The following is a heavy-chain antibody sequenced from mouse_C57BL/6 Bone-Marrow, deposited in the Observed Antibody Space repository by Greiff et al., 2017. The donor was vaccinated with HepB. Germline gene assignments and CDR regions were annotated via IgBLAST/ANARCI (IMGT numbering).Heavy chain of an antibody. D-gene: IGHD1-1*01. CDR1: GFTFSDAW. Sequence: EVQGVESGGGLVQPGGSMKLSCAASGFTFSDAWMDWVRQSPEKGLEWVAEIRNKANNHATYYAESVKGRFTISRDDSKSSVYLQMNSLRAEDTGIYYCTRGAVVATADYWGQGTSVTVSS. CDR2: IRNKANNHAT. V-gene: IGHV6-6*01. J-gene: IGHJ4*01. CDR3: TRGAVVATADY.